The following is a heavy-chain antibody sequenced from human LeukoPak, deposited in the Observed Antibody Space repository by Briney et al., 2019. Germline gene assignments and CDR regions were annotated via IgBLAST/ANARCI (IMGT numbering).Heavy chain of an antibody. J-gene: IGHJ4*02. V-gene: IGHV3-7*01. CDR3: ARAWIQLWFEGATVGLLDY. Sequence: PGGSPRLSCAASGFTFSSYWMSWVRQAPGKGLEWVANIKQDGSEKYYVDSVKGRFTISRDNAKNSLYLQMNSLRAEDTAVYYCARAWIQLWFEGATVGLLDYWGQGTLVTVSS. D-gene: IGHD5-18*01. CDR2: IKQDGSEK. CDR1: GFTFSSYW.